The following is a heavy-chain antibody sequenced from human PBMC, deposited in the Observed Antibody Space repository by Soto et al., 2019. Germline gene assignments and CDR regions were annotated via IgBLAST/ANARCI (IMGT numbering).Heavy chain of an antibody. Sequence: PSETLSLTCTVSGGSISSYYWSWIRQPPGKGLEWIGYIYYSGSTNYNPSLKSRVTISVDTSKNQFSLKLSSVTAADTAVYYCARHNPGYSSSWYSPHFDYWGQGTLVTVSS. J-gene: IGHJ4*02. D-gene: IGHD6-13*01. CDR3: ARHNPGYSSSWYSPHFDY. V-gene: IGHV4-59*08. CDR1: GGSISSYY. CDR2: IYYSGST.